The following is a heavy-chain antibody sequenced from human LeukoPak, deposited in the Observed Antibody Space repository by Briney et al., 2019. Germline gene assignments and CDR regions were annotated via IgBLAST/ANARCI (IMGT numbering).Heavy chain of an antibody. J-gene: IGHJ4*02. Sequence: GGSLRLSCAASGFTFSSYAMSWIRQAPGKGLEWVSYISSSSSTIYYADSVKGRFTISRDNAKNSLYLQMNSLRAEDTAVYYCARSDYYDSSGTPSHYWGQGTLVTVSS. CDR3: ARSDYYDSSGTPSHY. CDR2: ISSSSSTI. CDR1: GFTFSSYA. V-gene: IGHV3-48*04. D-gene: IGHD3-22*01.